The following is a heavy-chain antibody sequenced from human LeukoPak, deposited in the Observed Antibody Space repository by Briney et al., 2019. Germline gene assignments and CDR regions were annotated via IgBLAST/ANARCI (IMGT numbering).Heavy chain of an antibody. V-gene: IGHV3-23*01. J-gene: IGHJ4*02. D-gene: IGHD6-19*01. CDR1: GFTLSSYE. Sequence: GGSLRLSCMVSGFTLSSYEMSWIGQAPGKGLEWVSSIEYGESTTHYADSVRGRFTISRDNYKNTLYLQLTSLSDDDTAVYFCARNSGWYGISWGQGTLVIVSS. CDR3: ARNSGWYGIS. CDR2: IEYGESTT.